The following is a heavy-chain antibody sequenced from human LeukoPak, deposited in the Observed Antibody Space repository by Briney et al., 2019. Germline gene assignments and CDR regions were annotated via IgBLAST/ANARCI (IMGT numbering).Heavy chain of an antibody. Sequence: ASVKVSCKASGYTFTSYAMHWVRQAPGQRLEWMGWINAGNGNTKYSQEFQGRVTITRDTSASTAYMELSSLRSEDTAVYYCARTDYGGNCFDYWGQGTLVTVSS. J-gene: IGHJ4*02. V-gene: IGHV1-3*03. CDR3: ARTDYGGNCFDY. CDR1: GYTFTSYA. CDR2: INAGNGNT. D-gene: IGHD4-23*01.